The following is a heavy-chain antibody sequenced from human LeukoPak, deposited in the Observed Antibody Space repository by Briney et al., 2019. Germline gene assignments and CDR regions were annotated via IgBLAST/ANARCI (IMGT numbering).Heavy chain of an antibody. V-gene: IGHV3-30*18. J-gene: IGHJ4*02. CDR3: AKNQNLPSSRYCSGGSCYSLGYFDY. CDR2: ISYDGSNK. D-gene: IGHD2-15*01. CDR1: GFTFSSYG. Sequence: GRSLRLSCAASGFTFSSYGMHWVRQAPGKGLEWVAVISYDGSNKYYADSVKSRFTISRDNSKNTLYLPMNSLRAEDTAVYYCAKNQNLPSSRYCSGGSCYSLGYFDYWGQGTLVTVSS.